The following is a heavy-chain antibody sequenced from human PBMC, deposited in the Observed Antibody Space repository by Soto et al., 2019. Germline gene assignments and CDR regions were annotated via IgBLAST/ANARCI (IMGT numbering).Heavy chain of an antibody. D-gene: IGHD6-6*01. CDR2: ISAYNGDT. V-gene: IGHV1-18*01. CDR3: ARVWQLVGSFYYYMDV. J-gene: IGHJ6*03. Sequence: QVQLLQSGAEVKKPGASVKVSCKASGYTFANYGITWVRQAPGQGLEWMGWISAYNGDTHYTQRLQGRVTMTTDTSTSTAYMGVRGLRSDDTAVYDWARVWQLVGSFYYYMDVWGKGTTVTVSS. CDR1: GYTFANYG.